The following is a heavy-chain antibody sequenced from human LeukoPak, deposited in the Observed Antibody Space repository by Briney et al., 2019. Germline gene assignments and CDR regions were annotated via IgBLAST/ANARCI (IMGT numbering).Heavy chain of an antibody. CDR1: GLTFSSYI. CDR3: AGRCRTTSCHFSSYGMDV. V-gene: IGHV3-21*06. CDR2: ISGSGAYI. D-gene: IGHD2-2*01. Sequence: PGGSLRLSCTAPGLTFSSYIMHWVRQAPGKGLEWVSSISGSGAYIYYADSVKGRFTISRDNAKNSLDLHMDSLRAEDTALYYCAGRCRTTSCHFSSYGMDVWGRGTTVTVSS. J-gene: IGHJ6*02.